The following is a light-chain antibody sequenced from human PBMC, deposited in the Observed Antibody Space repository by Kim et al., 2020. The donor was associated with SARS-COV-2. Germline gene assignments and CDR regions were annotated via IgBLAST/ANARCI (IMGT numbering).Light chain of an antibody. J-gene: IGKJ1*01. Sequence: DIQMTQSPSSLSASVGDTVTITCRASQGISSWLAWYQQKPEKAPKCLLYAASSLQSVVPSRFSGSGSGTEFTLTISSLQPEDFATYYCQQYDSYPRTFGPGTKVDI. V-gene: IGKV1D-16*01. CDR1: QGISSW. CDR2: AAS. CDR3: QQYDSYPRT.